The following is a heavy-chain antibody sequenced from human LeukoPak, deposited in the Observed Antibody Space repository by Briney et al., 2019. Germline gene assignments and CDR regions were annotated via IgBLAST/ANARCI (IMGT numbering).Heavy chain of an antibody. V-gene: IGHV4-30-4*08. J-gene: IGHJ4*02. CDR3: ARYAAYDSRGNYFDY. Sequence: SQTLSLTCTVSGGSISSGDFYWSWIRQPPGKGLEWIGYIYYSGSTYYNPSLNSRLTISVDTSKNQFSLKLSSVTAADTAVYYCARYAAYDSRGNYFDYWGQGTLVAVSS. CDR2: IYYSGST. CDR1: GGSISSGDFY. D-gene: IGHD3-22*01.